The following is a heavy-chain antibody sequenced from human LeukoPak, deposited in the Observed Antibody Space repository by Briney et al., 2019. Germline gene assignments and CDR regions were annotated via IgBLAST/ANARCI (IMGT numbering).Heavy chain of an antibody. Sequence: SQTLSLTFAISGDSVSINNAAWNWIRQSPSRGLEWLGRTYYRSKWYHDYAVSVKSRITINPDTSKNQFSLQLNSVTPEDTAVYYCARGDDSGMYYYFFMDVWGKGTTVTVSS. CDR1: GDSVSINNAA. V-gene: IGHV6-1*01. CDR2: TYYRSKWYH. CDR3: ARGDDSGMYYYFFMDV. J-gene: IGHJ6*03. D-gene: IGHD1-14*01.